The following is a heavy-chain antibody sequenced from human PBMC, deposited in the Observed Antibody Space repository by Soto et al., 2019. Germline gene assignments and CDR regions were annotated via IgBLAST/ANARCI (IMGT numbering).Heavy chain of an antibody. V-gene: IGHV4-59*01. CDR2: IYYSGST. Sequence: SETLSLTCTVSGGSISTYYCSWIRQPPGKGLEWIGYIYYSGSTNYNPSLKSRVTISVDTSKNQFSLKLSSVTAADTAVYYCARDQGSDWFDPWGQGTLVTVSS. CDR3: ARDQGSDWFDP. J-gene: IGHJ5*02. CDR1: GGSISTYY.